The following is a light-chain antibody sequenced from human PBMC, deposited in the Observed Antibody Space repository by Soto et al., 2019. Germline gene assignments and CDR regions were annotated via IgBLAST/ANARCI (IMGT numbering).Light chain of an antibody. CDR1: QNIRTW. CDR3: QQHTT. V-gene: IGKV1-5*03. CDR2: KAS. J-gene: IGKJ1*01. Sequence: DIQLAQSPSTLSVSVGDRVTITCRASQNIRTWVAWYQQKPGRAPKLLISKASTLQSGIPSRFSGSGSGTEFILTISSLQPDDFATYYCQQHTTFGQGTTVEVK.